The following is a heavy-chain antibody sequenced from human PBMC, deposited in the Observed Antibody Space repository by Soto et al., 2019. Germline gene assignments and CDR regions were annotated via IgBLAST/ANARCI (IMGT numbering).Heavy chain of an antibody. V-gene: IGHV1-69*06. CDR3: ARGLYYYDSSGYYYEAFDI. D-gene: IGHD3-22*01. Sequence: QVQLVQPGAEVKKPGSSVKVSCKASGGTFSSYAISWVRQAPGQGLEWMGGIIPIFGTANYAQKFQGRVTITADKSTSTAYMELSSLRSEDTAVYYCARGLYYYDSSGYYYEAFDIWGQGTMVTVSS. J-gene: IGHJ3*02. CDR1: GGTFSSYA. CDR2: IIPIFGTA.